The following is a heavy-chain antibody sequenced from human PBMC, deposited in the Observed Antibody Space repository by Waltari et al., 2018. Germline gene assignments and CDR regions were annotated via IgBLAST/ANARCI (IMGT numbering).Heavy chain of an antibody. J-gene: IGHJ4*02. Sequence: QLQLQESGPGLVKPSETLSLTRTVSGGSISSSSYYWGWIRQPPGKGLGWIWSFYYSGSTYYNPSLKSRVTISVDTSKNQFSLKLSSVTAADTAVYYCARGYYDFWSGYYLGFDYWGQGTLVTVSS. D-gene: IGHD3-3*01. CDR2: FYYSGST. CDR3: ARGYYDFWSGYYLGFDY. V-gene: IGHV4-39*07. CDR1: GGSISSSSYY.